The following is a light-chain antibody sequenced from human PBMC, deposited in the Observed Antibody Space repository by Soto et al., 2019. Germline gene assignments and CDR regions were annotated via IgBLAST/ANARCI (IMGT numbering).Light chain of an antibody. Sequence: QSALTKPASVSGSPGQSITISCTGTSSDVGGYNYVSWYQQHPGKAPKLMIYEVSHRPSGVSNRFSGSKSGNTASLTISGLQAEDEADYYCSSYASSSTLEWVFGGGTKLTVL. CDR1: SSDVGGYNY. CDR2: EVS. CDR3: SSYASSSTLEWV. J-gene: IGLJ3*02. V-gene: IGLV2-14*01.